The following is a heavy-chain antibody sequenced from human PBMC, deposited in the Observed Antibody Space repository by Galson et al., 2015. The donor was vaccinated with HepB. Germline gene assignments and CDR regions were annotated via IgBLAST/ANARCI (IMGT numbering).Heavy chain of an antibody. J-gene: IGHJ6*02. CDR1: GFTFSNYW. Sequence: SLRLSCAASGFTFSNYWMTWVRQAPGKGLEWVANIKQDGSEKYYVDSVKGRFTISRDNAKNSLYLHMNSLRAEDTAVYYCARDRIQLWSRKYYYYGMDVWGQGTTVTVSS. D-gene: IGHD5-18*01. CDR3: ARDRIQLWSRKYYYYGMDV. CDR2: IKQDGSEK. V-gene: IGHV3-7*03.